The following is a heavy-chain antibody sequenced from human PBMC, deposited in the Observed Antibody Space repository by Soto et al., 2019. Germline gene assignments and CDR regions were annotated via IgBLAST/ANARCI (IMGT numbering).Heavy chain of an antibody. CDR2: ISYDGSNK. D-gene: IGHD3-10*01. CDR3: ARAHKPASNYHPPYSYYGMDV. J-gene: IGHJ6*02. CDR1: GFTFSSYA. Sequence: QVQLVEAGGGVVQPGRSLRLSCAASGFTFSSYAMPWVRQAPDKGLEWVAVISYDGSNKYYADSVKGRFTISRDNSKNTLYLQMNRLRAEDTAVYYCARAHKPASNYHPPYSYYGMDVWGQVTTVTVSS. V-gene: IGHV3-30-3*01.